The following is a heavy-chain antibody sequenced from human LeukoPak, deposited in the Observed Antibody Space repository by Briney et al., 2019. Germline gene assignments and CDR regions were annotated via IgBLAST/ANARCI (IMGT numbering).Heavy chain of an antibody. D-gene: IGHD1-26*01. V-gene: IGHV3-9*01. CDR2: ISWNSDSV. CDR3: AKYPPVGASSYYYYYGMDV. CDR1: GFTFDDFG. Sequence: GGSLRLSCAGSGFTFDDFGMHWVRHGPGQGLEWVSGISWNSDSVGHADSVKGRFTISRDNAKNTLYLQMNSLRAEDTAVYYWAKYPPVGASSYYYYYGMDVWGQGTTVTVSS. J-gene: IGHJ6*02.